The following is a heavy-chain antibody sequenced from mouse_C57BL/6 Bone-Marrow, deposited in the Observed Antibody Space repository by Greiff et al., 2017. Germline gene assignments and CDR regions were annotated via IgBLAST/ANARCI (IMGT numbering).Heavy chain of an antibody. D-gene: IGHD3-1*01. CDR3: ERPSGYYYAMDY. CDR1: GYTFTSYS. V-gene: IGHV1-52*01. Sequence: QVQLQQPGAELVRPGSSVKLSCKASGYTFTSYSMHWVKQNPIQGLEWIGNIDPSDSETHYNQKFKDKATLAVDKSSSTVYMQLSRLTSEDSAVYYSERPSGYYYAMDYWGQGTSVTVSS. CDR2: IDPSDSET. J-gene: IGHJ4*01.